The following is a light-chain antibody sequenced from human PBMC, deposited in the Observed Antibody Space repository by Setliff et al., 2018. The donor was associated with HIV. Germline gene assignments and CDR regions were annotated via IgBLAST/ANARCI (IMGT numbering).Light chain of an antibody. CDR1: SSDVGRYNL. CDR3: CSNTGSNTYV. Sequence: QSALTQPASVSGSPGQSITIPCTGTSSDVGRYNLVSWYQQHPGKAPKLMIYQATKRPSGVSNRFSGSKSDNTASLTISGLQAEDEADYYCCSNTGSNTYVFGTGTKVTVL. V-gene: IGLV2-23*01. J-gene: IGLJ1*01. CDR2: QAT.